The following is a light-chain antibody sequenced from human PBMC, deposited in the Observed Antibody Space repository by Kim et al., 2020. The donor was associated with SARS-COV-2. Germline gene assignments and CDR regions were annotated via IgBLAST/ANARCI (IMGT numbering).Light chain of an antibody. J-gene: IGKJ1*01. Sequence: DIQMTQSPSSLSASVGDGVTITCRASKGISNFLAWYQQKPGEAPKLLIYGATTLQLGVSSRFSGTGSGTDFTLTISDLQPEDAATYYCQKYNSAPWSFGHGTKVEIK. CDR1: KGISNF. CDR3: QKYNSAPWS. CDR2: GAT. V-gene: IGKV1-27*01.